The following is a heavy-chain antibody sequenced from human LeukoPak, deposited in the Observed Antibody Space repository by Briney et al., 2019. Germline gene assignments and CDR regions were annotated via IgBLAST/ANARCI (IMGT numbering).Heavy chain of an antibody. D-gene: IGHD3-3*01. Sequence: GGSLRPSCEASGISFSRDGMLYVRQAPGKGQEWVGFIRGKAYGETTEYAASVKGRFTISRDESRSIAYLQMNSLKTEDTAVYYCTRVTGNYDFWSGHYDYYYMDVWGKGTTVTVSS. V-gene: IGHV3-49*04. J-gene: IGHJ6*03. CDR3: TRVTGNYDFWSGHYDYYYMDV. CDR1: GISFSRDG. CDR2: IRGKAYGETT.